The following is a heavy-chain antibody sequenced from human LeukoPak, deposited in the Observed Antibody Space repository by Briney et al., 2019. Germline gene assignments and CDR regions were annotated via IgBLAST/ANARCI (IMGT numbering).Heavy chain of an antibody. CDR3: ATATSGSYYGSDNWFDP. V-gene: IGHV1-24*01. Sequence: GASVKVSCKVSGYTLTEFSMRWVRQAPGKGLEWMGGFDPEDGETIYAQKFQGRVTMTEDTSTDTAYMELSSLRSEDTAVYYCATATSGSYYGSDNWFDPWGQGTLVTVSS. D-gene: IGHD1-26*01. CDR2: FDPEDGET. J-gene: IGHJ5*02. CDR1: GYTLTEFS.